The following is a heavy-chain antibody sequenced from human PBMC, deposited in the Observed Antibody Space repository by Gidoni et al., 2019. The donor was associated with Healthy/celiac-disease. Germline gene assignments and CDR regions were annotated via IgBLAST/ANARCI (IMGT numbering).Heavy chain of an antibody. Sequence: EVQLLESGGGLVQPGGSLRLSCAACGLTFSSYAMSWVRQAPGKGLEWVSAISGSGGSTSYADSVKCRFTISRDNSKNTLYLQMNSLRAEDTAVYYCAKDVEGGLFHDYWGQGTLVTVSS. CDR1: GLTFSSYA. CDR3: AKDVEGGLFHDY. CDR2: ISGSGGST. J-gene: IGHJ4*02. D-gene: IGHD1-1*01. V-gene: IGHV3-23*01.